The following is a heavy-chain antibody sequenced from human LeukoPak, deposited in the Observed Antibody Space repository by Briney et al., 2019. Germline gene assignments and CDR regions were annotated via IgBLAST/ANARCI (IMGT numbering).Heavy chain of an antibody. CDR2: INHSGST. V-gene: IGHV4-34*01. Sequence: PSETLSLTCAVYGGSFSGYYWSWIRQPPGKGLEWIGEINHSGSTNYNPSLKSRVTISVDTFKNQFSLKLSSVTAADTAVYYCARGQLRLSNWGQGSLVIVSS. CDR1: GGSFSGYY. J-gene: IGHJ4*02. CDR3: ARGQLRLSN. D-gene: IGHD6-25*01.